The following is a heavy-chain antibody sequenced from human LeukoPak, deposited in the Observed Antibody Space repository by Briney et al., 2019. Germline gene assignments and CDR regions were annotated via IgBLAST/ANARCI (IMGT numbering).Heavy chain of an antibody. D-gene: IGHD5-18*01. V-gene: IGHV4-59*02. CDR1: GVSVSSYY. Sequence: SETLSLTCTVSGVSVSSYYWGWIRQPPGKGLEWIGYIYYSGSTNYNPSLKSRVTMSVDTSKNQFSLILNSVTAADTAVYYCARGGHSYLFPFADWGQGTLVTVSS. CDR2: IYYSGST. J-gene: IGHJ4*02. CDR3: ARGGHSYLFPFAD.